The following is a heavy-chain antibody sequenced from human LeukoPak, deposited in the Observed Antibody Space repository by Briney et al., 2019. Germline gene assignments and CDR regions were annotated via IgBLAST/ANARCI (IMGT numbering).Heavy chain of an antibody. Sequence: PGGFLGLSCAASGFTVSSNYMGWVRQAPGKGLEWVSVIYSGGSTYYADSVKGRFTISRDNSKNTLYLQMNSLRAEDTAVYYCARDLGYYDILTGYWGQGTLVTVSS. CDR2: IYSGGST. CDR3: ARDLGYYDILTGY. V-gene: IGHV3-66*02. CDR1: GFTVSSNY. D-gene: IGHD3-9*01. J-gene: IGHJ4*02.